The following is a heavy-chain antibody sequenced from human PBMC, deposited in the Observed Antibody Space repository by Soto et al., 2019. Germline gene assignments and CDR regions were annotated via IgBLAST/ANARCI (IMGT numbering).Heavy chain of an antibody. Sequence: LRLSCAASGFTFSSYSMSWVRQAPGKGLEWVSAITGSGGSSYYADSVKGRFTISRDNSKNTLYLQMNSLRAEDTAVYYCARDVDTNWNYFDYWGQGTLVTVSS. V-gene: IGHV3-23*01. CDR2: ITGSGGSS. CDR3: ARDVDTNWNYFDY. CDR1: GFTFSSYS. J-gene: IGHJ4*02. D-gene: IGHD1-1*01.